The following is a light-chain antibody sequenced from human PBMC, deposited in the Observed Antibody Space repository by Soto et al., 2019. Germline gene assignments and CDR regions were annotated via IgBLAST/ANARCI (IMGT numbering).Light chain of an antibody. V-gene: IGKV1-6*01. CDR3: LQKYFYPFT. CDR1: QGIRND. J-gene: IGKJ3*01. CDR2: AAS. Sequence: AIQMTQSPSSLSASVGDRVTITCRASQGIRNDLDWFQQKPGKAPKLLIYAASNLQSGVPARFSGSGSGTDFTLTIGSLQPEDFATYYCLQKYFYPFTFGPGTKVDSK.